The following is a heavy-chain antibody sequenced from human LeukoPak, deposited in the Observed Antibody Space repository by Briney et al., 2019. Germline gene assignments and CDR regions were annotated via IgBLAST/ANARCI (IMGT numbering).Heavy chain of an antibody. J-gene: IGHJ2*01. V-gene: IGHV4-61*02. CDR1: GGSISSGSYY. Sequence: SQTLSLTCTVSGGSISSGSYYWSWIRQPAGKGLEWIGRIYTSGSTNYNPSLKSRVTLSLDTSKNHFSLKLSSVTAADTAVYYCAKRYWYFDLWGRGTLVTVSS. CDR2: IYTSGST. CDR3: AKRYWYFDL.